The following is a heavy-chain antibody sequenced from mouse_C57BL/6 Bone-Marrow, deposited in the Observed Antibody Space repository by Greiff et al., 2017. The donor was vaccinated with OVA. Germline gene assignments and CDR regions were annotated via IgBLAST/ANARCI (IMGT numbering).Heavy chain of an antibody. V-gene: IGHV1-69*01. D-gene: IGHD1-1*01. CDR3: ASLIYYYGSSSNWDVL. J-gene: IGHJ2*01. Sequence: VQLQQPGAELVMPGASVKLSCKASGYTFTSYWMHWVKQRPGQGLGWIGEIDPSDSYTNYNQKFKGKSTLTVDKSSSTAYMQLSSLTSEDSAVYYCASLIYYYGSSSNWDVLWGQGTTLTVSS. CDR2: IDPSDSYT. CDR1: GYTFTSYW.